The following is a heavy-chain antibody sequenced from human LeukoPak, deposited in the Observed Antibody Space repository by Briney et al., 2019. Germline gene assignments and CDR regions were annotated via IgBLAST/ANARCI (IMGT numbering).Heavy chain of an antibody. J-gene: IGHJ4*02. CDR1: GFTFSSYA. Sequence: PGGSLRLSCAASGFTFSSYAMSWVRQAPGKGLEWVSAISGSGGSTYYADSVKGRFTISRDNSKNTLYLQMNSLRAEDTAVYYCATKGGGYCSGGSCYIFNYWGQGTLVTVSS. V-gene: IGHV3-23*01. CDR3: ATKGGGYCSGGSCYIFNY. CDR2: ISGSGGST. D-gene: IGHD2-15*01.